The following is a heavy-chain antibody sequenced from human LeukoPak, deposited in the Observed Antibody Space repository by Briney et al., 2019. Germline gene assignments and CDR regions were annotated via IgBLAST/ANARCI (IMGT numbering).Heavy chain of an antibody. J-gene: IGHJ5*02. V-gene: IGHV1-18*01. CDR2: ISTYNGNT. CDR1: GYTFTSYG. CDR3: ARDFDDFWSGYRINWFDP. D-gene: IGHD3-3*01. Sequence: ASVKVSCKASGYTFTSYGISWVRQAPGQGLEWMGWISTYNGNTNYAQKLQGRVTMTTDTSTSTAYMELRSLRSDDTAVYYCARDFDDFWSGYRINWFDPWGQGTLVTVSS.